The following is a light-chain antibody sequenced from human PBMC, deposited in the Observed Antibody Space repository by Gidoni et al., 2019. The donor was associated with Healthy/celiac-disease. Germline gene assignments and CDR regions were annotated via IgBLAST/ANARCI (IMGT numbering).Light chain of an antibody. CDR3: QPSYSTLWT. CDR1: QSISSY. J-gene: IGKJ1*01. V-gene: IGKV1-39*01. CDR2: AAS. Sequence: DIQMTQSPSSLSASVGDRVTITCRASQSISSYLNWYQQKPGKAPKLLIYAASSLQSGVPSRFSGSGSGTDFTLTISSLQPEDFATYSCQPSYSTLWTFGQGTKVEIK.